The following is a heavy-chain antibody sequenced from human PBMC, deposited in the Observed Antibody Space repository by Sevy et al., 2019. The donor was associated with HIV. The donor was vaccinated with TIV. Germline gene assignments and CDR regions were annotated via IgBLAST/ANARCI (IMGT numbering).Heavy chain of an antibody. CDR1: GFTLSSHG. CDR3: ARTYDFWSTYYTGSYYYYGMDV. D-gene: IGHD3-3*01. J-gene: IGHJ6*02. Sequence: GGSLRLSCVASGFTLSSHGMHWVRQAPGKGLEWVSLIWYDGSHKFYANSVKGRFTISRDNSKNRLYLQMNGLRAEDTAVYYCARTYDFWSTYYTGSYYYYGMDVWGQGTTVTVSS. V-gene: IGHV3-33*01. CDR2: IWYDGSHK.